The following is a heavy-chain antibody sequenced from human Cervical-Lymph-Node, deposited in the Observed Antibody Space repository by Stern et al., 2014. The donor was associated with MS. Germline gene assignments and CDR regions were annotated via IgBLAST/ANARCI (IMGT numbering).Heavy chain of an antibody. D-gene: IGHD3-10*01. CDR3: ARIRGHFGYDAFDI. CDR2: IYPGDSDN. Sequence: VQLVQSGAEVKKPGESLTISCKASGYNFNNYWIAWVRQMPGKGLEWMGIIYPGDSDNTNSPSFQGQVTISADKSINIAYLQWSSLKASDTAMYYCARIRGHFGYDAFDIWGQGTKVIVSS. CDR1: GYNFNNYW. V-gene: IGHV5-51*01. J-gene: IGHJ3*02.